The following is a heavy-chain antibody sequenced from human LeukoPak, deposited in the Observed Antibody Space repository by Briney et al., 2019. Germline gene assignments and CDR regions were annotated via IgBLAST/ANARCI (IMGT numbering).Heavy chain of an antibody. J-gene: IGHJ4*02. CDR2: IWYDGSNK. Sequence: GGSLRLSCAASGFTFSSYGMHWVRQAPGKGLEWVAVIWYDGSNKYYADSVKGRFTISRDNSKNTLYQQMNSLRAEDTAVYYCASSVYTIFGVVPESNDYWGQGTLVTVSS. D-gene: IGHD3-3*01. CDR1: GFTFSSYG. CDR3: ASSVYTIFGVVPESNDY. V-gene: IGHV3-33*01.